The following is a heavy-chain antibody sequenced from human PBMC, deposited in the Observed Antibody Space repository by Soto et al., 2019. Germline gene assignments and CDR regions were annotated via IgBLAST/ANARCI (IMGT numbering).Heavy chain of an antibody. J-gene: IGHJ4*02. V-gene: IGHV3-64D*06. Sequence: GGWLRRYGSPARLTCMTSSTRTIRQAPGKGLEYVSAISDNRGNTYYKDSVKGRFTSSRDNSKNRLYLQMSSLRVEDTAAYYCVKGGELSRVRVFFDSWGKGT. CDR3: VKGGELSRVRVFFDS. D-gene: IGHD1-7*01. CDR2: ISDNRGNT. CDR1: RLTCMTSS.